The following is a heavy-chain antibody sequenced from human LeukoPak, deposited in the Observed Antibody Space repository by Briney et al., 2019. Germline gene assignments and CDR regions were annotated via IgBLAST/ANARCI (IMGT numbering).Heavy chain of an antibody. Sequence: GASVRVSCKASGYTFTGYYMHWVRQAPGQGLEWMGWINPNSGGTNYAQKFQGRVTMTRDTSISTAYMELSRLRSDDTAVYYCARDPCYYDFWSGYYYYYYYMDVWGKGTTVTVSS. CDR1: GYTFTGYY. J-gene: IGHJ6*03. CDR3: ARDPCYYDFWSGYYYYYYYMDV. CDR2: INPNSGGT. D-gene: IGHD3-3*01. V-gene: IGHV1-2*02.